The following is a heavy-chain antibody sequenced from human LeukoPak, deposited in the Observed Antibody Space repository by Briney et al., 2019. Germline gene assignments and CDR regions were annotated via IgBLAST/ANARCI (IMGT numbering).Heavy chain of an antibody. D-gene: IGHD1-26*01. CDR2: IKQDGSEK. Sequence: RPGGSLRLSCAASGFTFSGYWMSWVRQAPGKGLEWVANIKQDGSEKYYVDSVKGRFTISRDNAKNSLYLQMNSLRAEDTAVYYCARDRPQGELLDYWGQGTLVTVSS. V-gene: IGHV3-7*01. CDR3: ARDRPQGELLDY. CDR1: GFTFSGYW. J-gene: IGHJ4*02.